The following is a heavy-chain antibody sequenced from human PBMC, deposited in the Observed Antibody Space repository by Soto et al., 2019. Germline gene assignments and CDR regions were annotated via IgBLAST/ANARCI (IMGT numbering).Heavy chain of an antibody. CDR2: ISSSSSYI. CDR3: ARDYPLYYYDSSGTFDY. Sequence: GGSLRLSCAASGFTFSSYSMNWVRQAPGKGLEWVSSISSSSSYIYYADSVKGRFTISRDNAKNSLYLQMNSLRAEDTAVYYCARDYPLYYYDSSGTFDYWGQGTLVTVSS. V-gene: IGHV3-21*01. J-gene: IGHJ4*02. CDR1: GFTFSSYS. D-gene: IGHD3-22*01.